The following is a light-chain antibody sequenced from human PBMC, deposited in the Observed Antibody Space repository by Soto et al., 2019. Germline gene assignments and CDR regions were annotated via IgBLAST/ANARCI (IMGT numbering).Light chain of an antibody. CDR2: DAS. CDR3: QQYDSSPLT. V-gene: IGKV3-11*01. CDR1: QSVYNY. J-gene: IGKJ4*01. Sequence: EIVLTQSPDTLSLSPGERATLSCRASQSVYNYLAWYQQRPGQAPRLLIYDASNRASGIPARFSGSGSGTDFTLTISRLEPEDFAVYYCQQYDSSPLTFGGGTKVDI.